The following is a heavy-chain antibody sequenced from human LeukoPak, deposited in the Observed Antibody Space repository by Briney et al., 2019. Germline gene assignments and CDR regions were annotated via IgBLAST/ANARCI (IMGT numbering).Heavy chain of an antibody. V-gene: IGHV3-9*03. CDR1: GFTFDDYA. Sequence: GGSLRLSCAASGFTFDDYAMHWVRQAPGKGLEWVSGIGWSSGSIGYADSVKGRFTISRDNAKNSLYLQMNSLRAEDLALYYCAKGYCSSTSCLVDYWGQGTLVTVSS. CDR2: IGWSSGSI. J-gene: IGHJ4*02. CDR3: AKGYCSSTSCLVDY. D-gene: IGHD2-2*01.